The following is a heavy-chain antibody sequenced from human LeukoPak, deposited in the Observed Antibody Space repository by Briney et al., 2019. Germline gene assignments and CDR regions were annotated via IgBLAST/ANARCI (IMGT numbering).Heavy chain of an antibody. CDR3: ARWKMELQRNAFDF. V-gene: IGHV3-7*01. CDR2: INQDGSEE. Sequence: GGSLRLSCAASGFTFRTYWMSWIRQAPGKEPEWLADINQDGSEEYYLQSVRGRFTVSRDNAQNAVFLQMTNLRADDTAVYYCARWKMELQRNAFDFWGQGTVVTVSS. D-gene: IGHD1-26*01. CDR1: GFTFRTYW. J-gene: IGHJ3*01.